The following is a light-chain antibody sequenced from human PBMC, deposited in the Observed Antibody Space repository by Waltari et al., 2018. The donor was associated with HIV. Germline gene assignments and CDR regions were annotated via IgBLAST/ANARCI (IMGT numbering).Light chain of an antibody. Sequence: QSALTQPASVSGSPGQSITISCTGTSSDVGGYKFVSLYQQYPGKAPKLMIYDVNTRPSGVSNRFSGSKSGNTASLTISGLQAEDEADYYCSSYTSISTGVFGGGTKVTVL. V-gene: IGLV2-14*01. CDR1: SSDVGGYKF. CDR3: SSYTSISTGV. CDR2: DVN. J-gene: IGLJ2*01.